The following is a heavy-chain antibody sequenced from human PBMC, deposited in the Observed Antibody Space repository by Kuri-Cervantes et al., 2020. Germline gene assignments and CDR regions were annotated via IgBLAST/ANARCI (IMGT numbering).Heavy chain of an antibody. V-gene: IGHV1-18*04. J-gene: IGHJ4*02. Sequence: ASVKVSCKASGYTFTYRYLHWVRQAPGQGLEWMGWISAYNGDTNYAQKLQGRVTMTTDTSTSTAYMELRSLRSDDTAVYYCARFDYVWGSYRSDYWGQGTLVTVSS. CDR1: GYTFTYRY. CDR2: ISAYNGDT. D-gene: IGHD3-16*02. CDR3: ARFDYVWGSYRSDY.